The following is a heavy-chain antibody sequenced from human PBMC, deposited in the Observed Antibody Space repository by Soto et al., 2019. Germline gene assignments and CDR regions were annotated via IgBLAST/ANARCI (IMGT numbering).Heavy chain of an antibody. Sequence: ASVKVSCKASGYTFTSYGISWVRQAPGQGLEWMGWISAYNGNTNYAQKLQGRVTMTTDTSTSTAYMELRSLRSDDTAVYYCARAPGITDCLLFSYMDGWGKGTTVTVSS. CDR2: ISAYNGNT. D-gene: IGHD3-9*01. CDR3: ARAPGITDCLLFSYMDG. V-gene: IGHV1-18*01. CDR1: GYTFTSYG. J-gene: IGHJ6*03.